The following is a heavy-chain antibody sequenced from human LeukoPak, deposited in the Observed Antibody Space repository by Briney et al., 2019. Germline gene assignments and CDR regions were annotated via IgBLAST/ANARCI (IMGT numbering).Heavy chain of an antibody. D-gene: IGHD2-15*01. J-gene: IGHJ4*02. CDR2: IYPGDSDT. CDR1: GYSFTSYW. Sequence: HRESLKISCKGSGYSFTSYWIGWVRQMPGKGLEWMGIIYPGDSDTRYSPSFQGQVTISADKSISTAYLQWSSLKASDTAMYYCARHAGRGYCSGGSCYPAPFDYWGQGTLVTVSS. V-gene: IGHV5-51*01. CDR3: ARHAGRGYCSGGSCYPAPFDY.